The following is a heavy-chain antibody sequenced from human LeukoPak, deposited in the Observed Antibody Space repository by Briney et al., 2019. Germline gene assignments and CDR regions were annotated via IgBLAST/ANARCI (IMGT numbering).Heavy chain of an antibody. Sequence: GGSLRLSCAASGFTFSSYWMSWVRQAPGKGLEWVANIKQDGSEKYYVDSVKGRFTISRDNAKNSLYLQMNSLRAEDTAVYYCARGGSSSMYNWFDPPGARELWSASS. CDR2: IKQDGSEK. J-gene: IGHJ5*02. V-gene: IGHV3-7*03. CDR3: ARGGSSSMYNWFDP. CDR1: GFTFSSYW. D-gene: IGHD6-13*01.